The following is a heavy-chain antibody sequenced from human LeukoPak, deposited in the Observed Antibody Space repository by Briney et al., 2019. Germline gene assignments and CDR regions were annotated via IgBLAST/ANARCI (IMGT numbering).Heavy chain of an antibody. CDR1: GFSFSGHW. CDR3: ARGPNSNWSGLDF. J-gene: IGHJ4*02. D-gene: IGHD6-6*01. CDR2: ISPTGSTT. Sequence: GGSLRLSCTASGFSFSGHWMHWACQPPGKGLVWVSRISPTGSTTSYADSVKGRFTVSRDNAKNTLYLQVNNLRAEDTAVYYCARGPNSNWSGLDFWGQGTLLTVSS. V-gene: IGHV3-74*01.